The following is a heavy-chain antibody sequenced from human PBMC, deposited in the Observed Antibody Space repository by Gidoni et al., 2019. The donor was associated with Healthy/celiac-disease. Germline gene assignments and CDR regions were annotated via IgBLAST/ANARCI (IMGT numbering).Heavy chain of an antibody. CDR1: GYTFTSYA. J-gene: IGHJ5*02. CDR3: AREEVAVAANWFDP. CDR2: INAGNGNT. V-gene: IGHV1-3*01. D-gene: IGHD6-19*01. Sequence: QVQLVQSGAEVKKPGASVKVSCTVSGYTFTSYAMHWVRQAPGQRLEWMGWINAGNGNTKYSQKFQGRVTITRDTSASTAYMELSSLRSEDTAVYYCAREEVAVAANWFDPWGQGTLVTVSS.